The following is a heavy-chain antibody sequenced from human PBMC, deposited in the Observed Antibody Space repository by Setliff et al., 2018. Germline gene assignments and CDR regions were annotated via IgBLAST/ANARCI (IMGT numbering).Heavy chain of an antibody. D-gene: IGHD3-3*01. CDR1: GYTFTTYY. J-gene: IGHJ4*02. CDR3: ARENTAKNFWGEESDY. V-gene: IGHV1-46*01. Sequence: ASGKVSCKASGYTFTTYYMHWVRQAPGQGLEWMGVINPGDGSTTYAQKFQGRVKMTRDTSTNTVYMQLNSLRFEDRAVYYCARENTAKNFWGEESDYWGQGTLVTVS. CDR2: INPGDGST.